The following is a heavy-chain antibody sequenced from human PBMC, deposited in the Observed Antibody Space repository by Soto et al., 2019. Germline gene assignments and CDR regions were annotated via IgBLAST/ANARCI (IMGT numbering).Heavy chain of an antibody. CDR1: GYTFTSYA. CDR2: INAGNGNT. CDR3: ARGSPLFMGY. V-gene: IGHV1-3*01. D-gene: IGHD3-10*01. Sequence: QVQLVQCGAEVKKPGASVKVSCKASGYTFTSYAMHWVRQAPGQRLEWMGWINAGNGNTKYSQKFQDRVTITRDTSASTAYMELSSLRSEDTALYYCARGSPLFMGYWGQGTLVTVSS. J-gene: IGHJ4*02.